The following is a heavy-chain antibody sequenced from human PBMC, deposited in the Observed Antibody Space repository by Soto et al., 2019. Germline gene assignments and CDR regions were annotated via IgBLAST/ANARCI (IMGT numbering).Heavy chain of an antibody. J-gene: IGHJ5*02. Sequence: SETLSLTCTVSGGSISHYYWSWIRQSPGKGLEWIGYAYYSGSTDYNPSLKSRVTMSVDTSKNQVSLKLNSVTTADAAVYYCARDRSTYGGGGTGEVKENWFDPWGPGTLVTVSS. V-gene: IGHV4-59*01. D-gene: IGHD2-8*01. CDR3: ARDRSTYGGGGTGEVKENWFDP. CDR1: GGSISHYY. CDR2: AYYSGST.